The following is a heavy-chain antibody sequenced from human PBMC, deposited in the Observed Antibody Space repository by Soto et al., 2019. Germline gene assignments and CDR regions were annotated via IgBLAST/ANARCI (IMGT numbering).Heavy chain of an antibody. Sequence: SETLSLTCTVSGGSISSSSYYWGWIRQPPGKGLEWIGSIYYSGSTYYNPSLKSRVTISVDTSKNQFSLKLSSVTAADTAVYYCARRSVDTIFGVVNWFDPWGQGTLVTVSS. CDR2: IYYSGST. CDR1: GGSISSSSYY. J-gene: IGHJ5*02. CDR3: ARRSVDTIFGVVNWFDP. D-gene: IGHD3-3*01. V-gene: IGHV4-39*01.